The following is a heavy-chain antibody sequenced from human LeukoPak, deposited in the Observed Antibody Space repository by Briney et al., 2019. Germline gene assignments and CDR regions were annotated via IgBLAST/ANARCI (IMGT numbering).Heavy chain of an antibody. CDR1: GFTFSSYA. V-gene: IGHV3-33*08. D-gene: IGHD5-24*01. CDR3: ARAGDGYNIYYFDY. CDR2: IWYDGSNK. Sequence: PGRSLRLSCAASGFTFSSYAMHWVRQAPGKGLEWVAVIWYDGSNKYYADSVKGRFTISRDNSKNTLYLQMNSLRAEDTAVYYCARAGDGYNIYYFDYWGQGTLVTVSS. J-gene: IGHJ4*02.